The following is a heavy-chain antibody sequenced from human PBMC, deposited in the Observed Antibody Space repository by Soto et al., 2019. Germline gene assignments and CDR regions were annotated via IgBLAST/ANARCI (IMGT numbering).Heavy chain of an antibody. CDR3: ARYYYGSGSPSDAFDI. D-gene: IGHD3-10*01. CDR2: ISAYNGNT. J-gene: IGHJ3*02. Sequence: ASVKVSCKASGYTFTSYGISWVRQAPGQGLEWMGWISAYNGNTNYAQKLQGRVTMTTDTSTSTAYMELRSLRSDDTAVYYCARYYYGSGSPSDAFDIWGQGTMVTVSS. V-gene: IGHV1-18*01. CDR1: GYTFTSYG.